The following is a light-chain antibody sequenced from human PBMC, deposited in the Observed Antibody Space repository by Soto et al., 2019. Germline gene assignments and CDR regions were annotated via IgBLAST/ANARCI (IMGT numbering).Light chain of an antibody. V-gene: IGKV1-39*01. CDR1: ESISSY. Sequence: DIQMTQSPSSLSASVGDRVTITCRASESISSYLHWYQQKPGKAPKLLIFAATSLQSGVPSRFRGSGSGTDFSLTINGLQPEDFATYYCQQSHRIPGTFGKGTKVEMK. CDR2: AAT. CDR3: QQSHRIPGT. J-gene: IGKJ1*01.